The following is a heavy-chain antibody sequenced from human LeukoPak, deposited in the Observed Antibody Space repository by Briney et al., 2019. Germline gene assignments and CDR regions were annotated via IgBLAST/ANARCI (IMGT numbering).Heavy chain of an antibody. CDR3: ARSYSSSCFDY. CDR1: GFTFSSYA. D-gene: IGHD6-13*01. J-gene: IGHJ4*02. Sequence: GGSLRLSCAASGFTFSSYAMSWVRQAPGKGLEWVSSISSSSSYIYYADSVKGRFTISRDNAKNSLYLQMNSLRAEDTAVYYCARSYSSSCFDYWGQGTLVTVSS. CDR2: ISSSSSYI. V-gene: IGHV3-21*01.